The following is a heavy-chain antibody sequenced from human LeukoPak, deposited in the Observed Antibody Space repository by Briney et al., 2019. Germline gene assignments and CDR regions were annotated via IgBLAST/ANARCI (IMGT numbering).Heavy chain of an antibody. J-gene: IGHJ4*02. Sequence: GGSLRLSCAASGFTFSSYAMHWVRQAPGKGLEWVAVISYDGSNKYYADSVKGRFTISGDNSKNTLYLQMNSLRAEDTAVYYCARGFQYCSSTSCYESYFDYWGQGTLVTVSS. V-gene: IGHV3-30*04. CDR2: ISYDGSNK. CDR1: GFTFSSYA. CDR3: ARGFQYCSSTSCYESYFDY. D-gene: IGHD2-2*01.